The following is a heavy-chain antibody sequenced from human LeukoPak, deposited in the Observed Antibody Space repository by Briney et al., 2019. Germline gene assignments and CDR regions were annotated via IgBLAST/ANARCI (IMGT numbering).Heavy chain of an antibody. D-gene: IGHD3-10*01. Sequence: PGGSLRLSCAASGFSFSSCAMSWVRQAPGKGPQWVSGVSDDGNSRYYADSLKGRFTISRDNAKNSLYLQMNSLRAEDTAVYYCARDVGYYGSGSYSKDYWGQGTLVTVSS. V-gene: IGHV3-23*01. CDR1: GFSFSSCA. CDR2: VSDDGNSR. J-gene: IGHJ4*02. CDR3: ARDVGYYGSGSYSKDY.